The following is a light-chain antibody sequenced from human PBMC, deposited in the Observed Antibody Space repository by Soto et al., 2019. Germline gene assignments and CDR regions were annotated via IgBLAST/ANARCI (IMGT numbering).Light chain of an antibody. Sequence: QSVLTQPASVSGSLGKWTPIPCTGTTGDVGGYNYVSWYQQHPGKAPKLMIYDVSNRPSGVSNRFSGSKSGNTASLTISGLQAEDEADYYCSSYTSSSTYVFGTGTKLTVL. J-gene: IGLJ1*01. CDR2: DVS. CDR1: TGDVGGYNY. CDR3: SSYTSSSTYV. V-gene: IGLV2-14*01.